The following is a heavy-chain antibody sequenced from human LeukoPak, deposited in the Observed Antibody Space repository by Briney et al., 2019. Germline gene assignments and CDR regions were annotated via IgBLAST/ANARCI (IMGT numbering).Heavy chain of an antibody. CDR2: INGDGSSI. D-gene: IGHD4-11*01. J-gene: IGHJ4*02. CDR1: GFTFSTYW. CDR3: ARYSSYLDN. Sequence: GGSLRLSCAASGFTFSTYWMHWVRQAPGKGLVWVSRINGDGSSIDYADSVKGRFTISRDNAKNTVYLQMNSVRVEDTAVYYCARYSSYLDNWGQGTLVTVSS. V-gene: IGHV3-74*01.